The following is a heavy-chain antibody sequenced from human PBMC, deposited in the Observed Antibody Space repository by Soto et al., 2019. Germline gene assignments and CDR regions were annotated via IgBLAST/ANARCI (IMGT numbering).Heavy chain of an antibody. J-gene: IGHJ3*02. V-gene: IGHV1-18*01. Sequence: AAVKVSCKASGYTFTSYGISWVRQAPGQGLEWMGWISAYNGNTNYAQKLQGRVTMTTDTSTSTAYMELRSLRSDDTAVYYCARVDTAMIGFGAFDIWGQGTMVTVSS. CDR3: ARVDTAMIGFGAFDI. D-gene: IGHD5-18*01. CDR2: ISAYNGNT. CDR1: GYTFTSYG.